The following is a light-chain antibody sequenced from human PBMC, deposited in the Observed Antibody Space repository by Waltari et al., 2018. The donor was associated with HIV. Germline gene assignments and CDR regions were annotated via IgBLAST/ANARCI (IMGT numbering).Light chain of an antibody. CDR1: RCSVASTY. CDR3: QSFDTDNHWV. V-gene: IGLV6-57*03. Sequence: FMLTQPHSVSESPGKTVTISCPRSRCSVASTYFQWFQQRPGSAPTTILYEHYQRPSGVPDRFSGIIDKSSNSASLTISGVKTEDEADYYCQSFDTDNHWVFGGGTRLTVL. J-gene: IGLJ3*02. CDR2: EHY.